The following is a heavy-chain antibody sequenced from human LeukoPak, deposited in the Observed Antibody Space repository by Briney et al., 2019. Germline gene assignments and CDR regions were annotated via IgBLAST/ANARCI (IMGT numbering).Heavy chain of an antibody. CDR1: GYSFTSYW. D-gene: IGHD3-10*01. V-gene: IGHV5-51*01. J-gene: IGHJ5*02. Sequence: GESLKISCKGSGYSFTSYWIGWVRQMPGKGLEWMGIIYPGDSDTRYSPSFQGQVTISADKSISTAYLQWSSLKASDTAMYYCATNYYGSGSYCLFDPWGQGTLVTVSS. CDR2: IYPGDSDT. CDR3: ATNYYGSGSYCLFDP.